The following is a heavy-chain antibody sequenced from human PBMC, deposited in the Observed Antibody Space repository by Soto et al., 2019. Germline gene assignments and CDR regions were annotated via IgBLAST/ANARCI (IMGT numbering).Heavy chain of an antibody. V-gene: IGHV3-64*01. D-gene: IGHD3-10*01. CDR1: GFTFSSYA. CDR2: ISSNGGST. CDR3: ARDLYEGQWFGELILPDDYYYYGMDV. Sequence: PGGSLGLSCAASGFTFSSYAMHWVRQAPGKGLEYVSAISSNGGSTYYANSVKGRFTISRDNSKNTLYLQMGSLRAEDMAVYYCARDLYEGQWFGELILPDDYYYYGMDVWGQGTTVTVSS. J-gene: IGHJ6*02.